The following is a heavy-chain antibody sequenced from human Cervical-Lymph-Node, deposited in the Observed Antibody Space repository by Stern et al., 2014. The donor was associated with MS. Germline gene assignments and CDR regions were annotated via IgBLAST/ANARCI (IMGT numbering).Heavy chain of an antibody. CDR3: ARVRQERHWYFDL. D-gene: IGHD1-1*01. V-gene: IGHV4-31*01. CDR1: GGSISSGGYY. Sequence: QLQLQESGPGLVKPSQTLSLTCTVSGGSISSGGYYWSWIRQHPGKGLEGIGYIYYSGSTYYNPSLKSLVTISVDTSKNQFSLKLSSVTAADTAVYYCARVRQERHWYFDLWGRGTLVTVSS. CDR2: IYYSGST. J-gene: IGHJ2*01.